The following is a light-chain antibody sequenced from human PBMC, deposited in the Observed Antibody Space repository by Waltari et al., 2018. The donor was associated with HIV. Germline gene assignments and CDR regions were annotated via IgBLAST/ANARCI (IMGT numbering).Light chain of an antibody. CDR3: CSYVRSSTYVL. J-gene: IGLJ2*01. CDR1: ASDVGNQNL. CDR2: EGS. Sequence: QPALTPPAPGSGSLGQALTLPCPGTASDVGNQNLVSCYQHHPGKAPKLMIYEGSKRPSGVSNRFSGSKSGNTASLTISGLQAEDEADYYCCSYVRSSTYVLFGGGTKLTVL. V-gene: IGLV2-23*01.